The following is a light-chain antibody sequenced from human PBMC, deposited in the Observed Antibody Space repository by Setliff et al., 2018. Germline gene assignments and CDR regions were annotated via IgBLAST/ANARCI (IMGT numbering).Light chain of an antibody. CDR1: SSNIGAGYD. J-gene: IGLJ1*01. Sequence: QSVLTQPPSVSGAPGQRVTISRTGSSSNIGAGYDVHWYQQLPGTAPKLLIYGNSNRPSGVPDRLSGSKSGTSASLAITGLQAEDEADYYCQSYDSSLSGYVFGTGTKVTVL. CDR3: QSYDSSLSGYV. CDR2: GNS. V-gene: IGLV1-40*01.